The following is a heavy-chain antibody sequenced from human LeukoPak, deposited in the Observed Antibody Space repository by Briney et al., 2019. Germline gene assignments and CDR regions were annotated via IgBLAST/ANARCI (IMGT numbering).Heavy chain of an antibody. CDR1: GFTFSSYG. D-gene: IGHD3-3*02. V-gene: IGHV3-33*01. Sequence: PGRSLRLSCAASGFTFSSYGMHWVRQAPGKGLEWVAVIWYDGSNKYYADSVKGRFTISRDSSKNTLYLQMNSLRAEDTAVYYCARDGPTFLESYYYGMDVWGQGTTVTVSS. J-gene: IGHJ6*02. CDR2: IWYDGSNK. CDR3: ARDGPTFLESYYYGMDV.